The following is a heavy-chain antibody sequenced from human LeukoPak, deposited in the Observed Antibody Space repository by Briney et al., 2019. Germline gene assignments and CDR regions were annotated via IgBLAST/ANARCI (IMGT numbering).Heavy chain of an antibody. V-gene: IGHV4-39*01. CDR2: IYYSGST. CDR3: ARYYYDSSGYYFSLGAWFDP. Sequence: SETLSLTCTVSGGSISSSSYYWGWIRQPPGKGLEWIGSIYYSGSTYYNPSLKSRVTISVDTSKNQFPLKLSSVTAADTAVYYCARYYYDSSGYYFSLGAWFDPWGQGTLVTVSS. CDR1: GGSISSSSYY. J-gene: IGHJ5*02. D-gene: IGHD3-22*01.